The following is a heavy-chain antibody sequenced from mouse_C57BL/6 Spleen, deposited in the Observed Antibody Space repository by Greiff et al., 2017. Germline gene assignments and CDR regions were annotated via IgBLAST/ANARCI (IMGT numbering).Heavy chain of an antibody. J-gene: IGHJ1*03. D-gene: IGHD1-1*01. V-gene: IGHV1-18*01. Sequence: VQLKQSGPELVKPGASVKIPCKASGYTFTDYNMDWVKQSHGKSLEWIGDINPNNGGTIYNQKFKGKATLTVDKSSSTAYMELRSLTSEDTAVYYCARRALDYGSSWYFDVWGTGTTVTVSS. CDR1: GYTFTDYN. CDR3: ARRALDYGSSWYFDV. CDR2: INPNNGGT.